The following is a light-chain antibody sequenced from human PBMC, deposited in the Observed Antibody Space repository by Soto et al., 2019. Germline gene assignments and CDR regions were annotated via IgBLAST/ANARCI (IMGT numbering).Light chain of an antibody. J-gene: IGKJ5*01. CDR3: QQLNSYPRD. CDR2: AAT. Sequence: DIQLTQSPSFLSASVGDRVTITCRASQGISSYLAWYQQKPGKAPKLLIYAATTLQSGVPSRFSGSGSGTEFTLTISSLKPEDFATYYCQQLNSYPRDFGQGPRLEIK. V-gene: IGKV1-9*01. CDR1: QGISSY.